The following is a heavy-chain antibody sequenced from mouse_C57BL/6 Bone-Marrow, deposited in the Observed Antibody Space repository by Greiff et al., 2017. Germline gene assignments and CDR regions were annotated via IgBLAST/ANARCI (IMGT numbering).Heavy chain of an antibody. D-gene: IGHD3-2*02. J-gene: IGHJ4*01. V-gene: IGHV1-82*01. CDR2: IYPGDGDT. CDR1: GYAFSSSW. Sequence: VKISCKASGYAFSSSWMNWVKQRPGKGLEWIGRIYPGDGDTNYNGKFKGKATLTADKSSSTAYMQLSSLTSEDSAVYFCARSGASTAQATCAMDYWGQGTSVTVSS. CDR3: ARSGASTAQATCAMDY.